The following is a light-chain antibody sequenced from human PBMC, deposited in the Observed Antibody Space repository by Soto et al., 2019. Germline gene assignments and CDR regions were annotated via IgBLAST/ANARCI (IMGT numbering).Light chain of an antibody. J-gene: IGLJ1*01. CDR3: ASFRSGTILV. CDR2: QVN. CDR1: RSDIGDSNF. V-gene: IGLV2-14*01. Sequence: QSALAQPASVSGSPGQSVTISCTGPRSDIGDSNFISWYQHSPGKAPRLLIYQVNNRPSGVSGRFSGSKAGNTASLTISGLLDDDEADYFCASFRSGTILVFGSGNKVTVL.